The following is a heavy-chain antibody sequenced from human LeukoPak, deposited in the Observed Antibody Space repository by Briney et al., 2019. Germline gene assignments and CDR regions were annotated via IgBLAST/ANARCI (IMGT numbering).Heavy chain of an antibody. J-gene: IGHJ4*02. V-gene: IGHV3-33*01. D-gene: IGHD5-12*01. CDR3: ARSRAYDCFDY. Sequence: GGSLRLSCAASGFTFSSYGMHWVRQAPGKGPEWVAVIWYEGSNKYYVDSVKGRFTISRDISKSTLYLQMNSLRAEDTAVYYCARSRAYDCFDYWGQGTLVTVSS. CDR1: GFTFSSYG. CDR2: IWYEGSNK.